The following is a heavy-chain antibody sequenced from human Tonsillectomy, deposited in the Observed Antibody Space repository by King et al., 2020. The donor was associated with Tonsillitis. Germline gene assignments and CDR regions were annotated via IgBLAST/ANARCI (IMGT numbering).Heavy chain of an antibody. J-gene: IGHJ4*02. CDR2: IYYRGST. CDR1: GGSISSRRYY. V-gene: IGHV4-39*01. D-gene: IGHD1-26*01. Sequence: QLQESGPGLVKPSETLSLTCIVSGGSISSRRYYWGWVRQPPGKGLAWIWSIYYRGSTYYNPSLKSRVTISVDTSKNQFSLKLSSVTAADTAVYYCARLLVGATSDYWGQGTLVTVSS. CDR3: ARLLVGATSDY.